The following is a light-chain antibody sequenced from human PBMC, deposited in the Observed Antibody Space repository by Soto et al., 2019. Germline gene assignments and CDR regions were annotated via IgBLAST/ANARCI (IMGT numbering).Light chain of an antibody. V-gene: IGKV3-11*01. CDR2: DAS. Sequence: EIVLTQSPATLSLSPGERATLSCRASQSVSSYLAWYQQKPGQAPRLLIYDASNRATGIPARFSGSGSGTDFTLIISSLEPEDFAVYYCQQRSNLPLTFGGGTKVEIK. J-gene: IGKJ4*01. CDR1: QSVSSY. CDR3: QQRSNLPLT.